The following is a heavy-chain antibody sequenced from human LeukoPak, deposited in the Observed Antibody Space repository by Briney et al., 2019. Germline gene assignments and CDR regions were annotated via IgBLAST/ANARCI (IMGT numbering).Heavy chain of an antibody. CDR1: GFTFSSYG. D-gene: IGHD3-22*01. J-gene: IGHJ4*02. CDR3: AKIWSSGGPPGSY. CDR2: IRYDGSNK. Sequence: PGGSLRPSCAASGFTFSSYGMHWVRQAPGKGLEWVAFIRYDGSNKYYADSVKGRFTISRDNSKNTLYLQMNSLRAEDTAVYYCAKIWSSGGPPGSYWGQGTLVTVSS. V-gene: IGHV3-30*02.